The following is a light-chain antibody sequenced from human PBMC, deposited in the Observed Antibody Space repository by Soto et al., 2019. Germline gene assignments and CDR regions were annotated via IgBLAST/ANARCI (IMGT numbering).Light chain of an antibody. Sequence: EIVLSQSPGTLSLSPGERATLSCRASQSVSSSYLAWHQQKPGQAPRLLIYGASSRATGIPDRFSGSGSGTDFTLTISRLEPEDFAVYYCQQYGSSHTFGQGTRLEI. V-gene: IGKV3-20*01. J-gene: IGKJ5*01. CDR1: QSVSSSY. CDR2: GAS. CDR3: QQYGSSHT.